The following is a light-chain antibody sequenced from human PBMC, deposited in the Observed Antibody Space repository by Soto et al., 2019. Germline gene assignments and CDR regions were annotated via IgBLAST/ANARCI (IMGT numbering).Light chain of an antibody. J-gene: IGLJ2*01. CDR2: SNN. V-gene: IGLV1-44*01. CDR1: SSNIGSNT. CDR3: AAWDDSLSALV. Sequence: QSVLTQPASASGTPGQRVTISCSGSSSNIGSNTVNWYQQLPGTAPKLLIYSNNQRPSGVPDRFSGSKSGTSASLAISGLQSEDEADYYCAAWDDSLSALVFGGGTKLTVL.